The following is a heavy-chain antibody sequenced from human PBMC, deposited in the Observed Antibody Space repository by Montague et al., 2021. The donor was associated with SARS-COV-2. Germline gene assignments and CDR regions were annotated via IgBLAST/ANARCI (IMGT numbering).Heavy chain of an antibody. CDR1: GGSTNNYY. V-gene: IGHV4-4*07. Sequence: SETLSLTCTVSGGSTNNYYWSWIRQPAGKGLEWIGRIHASGISTYNPSLETRVTMSVDTSKNQFPLKLSSVTAADTAVYYCARGRFYYDSGELGSWGQGTQVTVSS. D-gene: IGHD3-22*01. J-gene: IGHJ5*02. CDR2: IHASGIS. CDR3: ARGRFYYDSGELGS.